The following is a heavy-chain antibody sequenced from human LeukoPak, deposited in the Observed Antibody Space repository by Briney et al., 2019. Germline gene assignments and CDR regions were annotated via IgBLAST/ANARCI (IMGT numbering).Heavy chain of an antibody. CDR1: GYTLTELS. D-gene: IGHD3-22*01. V-gene: IGHV1-24*01. Sequence: ASVKVSCKVSGYTLTELSMHWVRQAPGKGLEWMGGFDPEDGETIYAQKFQGRVTMTEDTSTDTAYMELSSLRSEDTAVYYCAAVKTYYHDTSGYYFPLNAFDIWGQGTMVTVSS. J-gene: IGHJ3*02. CDR3: AAVKTYYHDTSGYYFPLNAFDI. CDR2: FDPEDGET.